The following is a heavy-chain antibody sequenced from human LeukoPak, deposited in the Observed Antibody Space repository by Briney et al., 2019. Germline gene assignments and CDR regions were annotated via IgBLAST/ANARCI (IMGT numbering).Heavy chain of an antibody. CDR1: GFTFSNYA. V-gene: IGHV3-23*01. D-gene: IGHD5-12*01. CDR2: TSGGSGTT. J-gene: IGHJ4*02. CDR3: AKVPEGGYDLYYFDY. Sequence: PGGSLRLSCAASGFTFSNYAMSWVRQAPGKGMEWVSATSGGSGTTYFADSVRGRFTISRDNSKNTLYLQMNSLRAEDTAVYYCAKVPEGGYDLYYFDYWGQGALVTVSS.